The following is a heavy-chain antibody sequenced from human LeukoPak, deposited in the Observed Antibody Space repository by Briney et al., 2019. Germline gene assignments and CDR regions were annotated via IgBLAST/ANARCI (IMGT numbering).Heavy chain of an antibody. D-gene: IGHD2/OR15-2a*01. CDR2: ISNNGGRT. Sequence: GGSLRLYCAGSGFSFSSNTMRWVRQAPGWGVEGGSAISNNGGRTDSADSVKGRFTLSRDNSKSTLYFHMDSLRAEDTAVYYCARDEDTSALSEYWGQGTLVTVSS. V-gene: IGHV3-23*01. J-gene: IGHJ4*02. CDR3: ARDEDTSALSEY. CDR1: GFSFSSNT.